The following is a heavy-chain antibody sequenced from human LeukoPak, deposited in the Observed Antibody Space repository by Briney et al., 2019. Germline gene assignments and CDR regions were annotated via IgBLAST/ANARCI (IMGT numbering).Heavy chain of an antibody. CDR1: GFAFSSYN. CDR2: ISSSGSSI. V-gene: IGHV3-21*01. D-gene: IGHD6-13*01. Sequence: KPGGSLRLSCAVSGFAFSSYNLNWVRQAPGKGVEWVSSISSSGSSIFYADSVKGRFTISRDNAQNSLYLQMNSLRVEDTAVYYCARGIAAAGWYYFDYWGQGALVTVSS. J-gene: IGHJ4*02. CDR3: ARGIAAAGWYYFDY.